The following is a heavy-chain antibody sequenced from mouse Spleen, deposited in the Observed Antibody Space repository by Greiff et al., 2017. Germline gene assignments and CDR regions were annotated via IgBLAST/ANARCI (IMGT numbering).Heavy chain of an antibody. CDR2: ISSGGGST. J-gene: IGHJ3*01. CDR3: AREGPNWAWFAY. Sequence: EVMLVESGGGLVKLGGSLKLSCAASGFTFSSYYMSWVRQTPEKRLEWVATISSGGGSTYYPDSVKGRFTISRDNAKNTLYLQMSSLNSEDTAVYYCAREGPNWAWFAYWGQGTLVTVSA. D-gene: IGHD4-1*01. V-gene: IGHV5-9*01. CDR1: GFTFSSYY.